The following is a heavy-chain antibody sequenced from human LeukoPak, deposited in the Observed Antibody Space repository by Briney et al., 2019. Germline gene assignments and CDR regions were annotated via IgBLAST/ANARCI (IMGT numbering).Heavy chain of an antibody. V-gene: IGHV4-30-2*01. CDR1: GGSISSGGYS. D-gene: IGHD5-18*01. CDR2: IYHSGST. CDR3: ARDSYGYGY. Sequence: SETLSLTCAVSGGSISSGGYSWSWIRQPPGKGLEWIGYIYHSGSTYYNPSLKSRVTISVDTSKNQFSLKLSSETAADTAEYYCARDSYGYGYWGQGTLVIVSS. J-gene: IGHJ4*02.